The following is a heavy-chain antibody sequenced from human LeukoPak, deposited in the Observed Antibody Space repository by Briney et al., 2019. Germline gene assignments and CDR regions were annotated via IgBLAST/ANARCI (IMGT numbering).Heavy chain of an antibody. CDR2: ISYDGSNK. D-gene: IGHD3-10*01. V-gene: IGHV3-30*03. CDR3: ARARRSGGITMVRGVKDRGWFDS. Sequence: PGGSLRLSCAASGFTFSNYWMHWVRQAPGKGLEWVAVISYDGSNKYYADSVKGRFTISRDNSKNTLYLQMNSLRAEDTAVFYCARARRSGGITMVRGVKDRGWFDSWGQGILVTVSS. CDR1: GFTFSNYW. J-gene: IGHJ5*01.